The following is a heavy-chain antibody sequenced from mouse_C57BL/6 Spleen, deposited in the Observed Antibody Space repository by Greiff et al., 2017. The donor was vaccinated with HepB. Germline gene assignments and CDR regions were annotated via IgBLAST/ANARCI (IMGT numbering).Heavy chain of an antibody. Sequence: EVKLQESGGGLVKPGGSLKLSCAASGFTFSDYGMHWVRQAPEKGLEWVAYISSGSSTIYYADTVKGRFTISRDNAKNTLFLQMTSLRSEDTAMYYCAREFYYYGSSYFDYWGQGTTLTVSS. CDR1: GFTFSDYG. CDR2: ISSGSSTI. D-gene: IGHD1-1*01. CDR3: AREFYYYGSSYFDY. J-gene: IGHJ2*01. V-gene: IGHV5-17*01.